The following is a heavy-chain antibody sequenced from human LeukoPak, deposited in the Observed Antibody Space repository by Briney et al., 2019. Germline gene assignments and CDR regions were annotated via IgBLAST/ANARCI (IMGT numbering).Heavy chain of an antibody. D-gene: IGHD6-13*01. CDR1: GYTFTGYY. J-gene: IGHJ4*02. V-gene: IGHV1-2*02. CDR3: VSQSSSWYLTPFDY. CDR2: INPNSGGT. Sequence: AASVKVSCKASGYTFTGYYMHWVRQAPGQGLEWMGWINPNSGGTHYTQKFQGRVTMTRDTSISTAYMELSRLRSDDTAVYYCVSQSSSWYLTPFDYWGQGTLVTVSS.